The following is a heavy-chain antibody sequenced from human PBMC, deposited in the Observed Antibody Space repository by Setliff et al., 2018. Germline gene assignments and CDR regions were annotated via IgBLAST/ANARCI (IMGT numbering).Heavy chain of an antibody. J-gene: IGHJ6*02. CDR2: IYYSGST. Sequence: PSETLSLTCTVSGGSISSSSYYWGWIRQPPGKGLEWIGSIYYSGSTYYNPSLKSRVTISVDTSKNQFSLKLSSVTAADTAVYYCARYRVTTLENYYYFYGMDVWGQGTTVTVSS. CDR3: ARYRVTTLENYYYFYGMDV. CDR1: GGSISSSSYY. V-gene: IGHV4-39*07. D-gene: IGHD4-17*01.